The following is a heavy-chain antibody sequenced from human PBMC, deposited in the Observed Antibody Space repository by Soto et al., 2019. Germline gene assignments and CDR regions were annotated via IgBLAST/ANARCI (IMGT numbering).Heavy chain of an antibody. D-gene: IGHD3-22*01. CDR2: ISDDGSNK. Sequence: QVQLVESGGGVVKPGRSLRLSCAASGFTFSSYGMHWVRQAPGKGLEWVAVISDDGSNKDYADALKVRFTISRDNSKNTLYLQMNSLRAEDTAVYYCAKEWVYDTSGWSFDYWGQGTLVTVSS. CDR1: GFTFSSYG. J-gene: IGHJ4*02. CDR3: AKEWVYDTSGWSFDY. V-gene: IGHV3-30*18.